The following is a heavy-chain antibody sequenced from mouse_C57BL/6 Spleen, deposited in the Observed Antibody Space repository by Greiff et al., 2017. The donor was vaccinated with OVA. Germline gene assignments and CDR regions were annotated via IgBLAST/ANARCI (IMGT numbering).Heavy chain of an antibody. Sequence: QVQLQQSGAELVKPGASVKMSCKASGYTFTTYPIEWMKQNPGKSLEWIGNFHPCNDDPKYNEKFKGKATLTGEKSSRTVYLESIRLTSDDSAVDYCARKDDDDCLAYWGQGTLVTVSA. CDR3: ARKDDDDCLAY. D-gene: IGHD2-4*01. V-gene: IGHV1-47*01. J-gene: IGHJ3*01. CDR1: GYTFTTYP. CDR2: FHPCNDDP.